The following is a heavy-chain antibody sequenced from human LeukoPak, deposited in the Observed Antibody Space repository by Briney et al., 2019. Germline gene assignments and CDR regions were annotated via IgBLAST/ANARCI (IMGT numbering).Heavy chain of an antibody. V-gene: IGHV1-46*01. D-gene: IGHD5-18*01. CDR2: INPSGGST. Sequence: ASVKVSCKASGYTFTSYYTHWVRQAPGQGLEWMGIINPSGGSTSYAQKFQGRVTMTRDTSTSTVYMELSSLRSEDTAVYYCARMERGYSYGDDDAFDIWGQGTMVTVSS. CDR3: ARMERGYSYGDDDAFDI. J-gene: IGHJ3*02. CDR1: GYTFTSYY.